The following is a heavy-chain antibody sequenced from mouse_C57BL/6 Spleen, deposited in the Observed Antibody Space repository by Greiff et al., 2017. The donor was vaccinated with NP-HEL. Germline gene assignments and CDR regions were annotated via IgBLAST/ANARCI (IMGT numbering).Heavy chain of an antibody. J-gene: IGHJ4*01. V-gene: IGHV5-16*01. CDR2: INYDGSST. D-gene: IGHD1-1*01. Sequence: EVHLVESEGGLVQPGSSMKLSCTASGFTFSDYYMAWVRQVPEKGLEWVANINYDGSSTYYLDSLKSRFIISRDNSKNILYLQMSSLKSEDTATYYCARASNYYGSRGAMDYWGQGTSVTVSS. CDR1: GFTFSDYY. CDR3: ARASNYYGSRGAMDY.